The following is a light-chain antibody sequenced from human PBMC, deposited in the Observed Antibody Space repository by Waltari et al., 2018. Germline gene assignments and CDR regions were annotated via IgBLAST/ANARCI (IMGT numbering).Light chain of an antibody. CDR2: KAS. CDR1: QTINTW. Sequence: IQMTQSPPTVSASVGDRVTLTCRASQTINTWLAWYQQKPGKAPTLLIYKASRLQSGVPSRFSGSESGTEFTLTISSLQPEDFGTYYCQQYDTYPLTFGQGTKVEIK. V-gene: IGKV1-5*03. CDR3: QQYDTYPLT. J-gene: IGKJ1*01.